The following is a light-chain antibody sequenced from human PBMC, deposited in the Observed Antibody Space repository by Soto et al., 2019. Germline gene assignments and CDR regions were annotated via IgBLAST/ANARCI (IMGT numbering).Light chain of an antibody. CDR3: SSYTTSNTRQIV. Sequence: QSVLTQPASVSGSPGQSITISCTGTCSDVGGYNYVSWYQHHPGKAPKLMIYDVSNRPSGVSNRFSGSKSGNTASLTISGLQPEDEADYYCSSYTTSNTRQIVLGTGTKVTVL. CDR1: CSDVGGYNY. J-gene: IGLJ1*01. CDR2: DVS. V-gene: IGLV2-14*03.